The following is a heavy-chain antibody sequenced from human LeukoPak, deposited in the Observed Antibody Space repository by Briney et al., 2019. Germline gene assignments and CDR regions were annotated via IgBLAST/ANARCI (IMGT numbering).Heavy chain of an antibody. D-gene: IGHD3-22*01. CDR2: IQYDGGIK. J-gene: IGHJ4*02. Sequence: AGGSLRLSCSASGFTFSTYGMHWVLQAPGKGLEWVAFIQYDGGIKLYGDSVKGRFTISRDNSRYTLYLQMNSLRAEDTAVYYCARVGSYDSSGYYFQGPEPVEDYWGQGTPVSVSS. CDR1: GFTFSTYG. CDR3: ARVGSYDSSGYYFQGPEPVEDY. V-gene: IGHV3-30*02.